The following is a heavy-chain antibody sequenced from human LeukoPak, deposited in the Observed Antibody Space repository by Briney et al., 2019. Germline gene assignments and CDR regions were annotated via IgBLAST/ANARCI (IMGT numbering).Heavy chain of an antibody. CDR3: ARGDYDILTGYMYYFDY. V-gene: IGHV4-59*01. CDR2: IYYSGST. D-gene: IGHD3-9*01. J-gene: IGHJ4*02. CDR1: GGSISSYY. Sequence: SETLSLTCTVSGGSISSYYWSWIRQPPGKGLEWIGYIYYSGSTNYNPSLKSRVTISVDTSKNQFSLKLSSVAAADTAVYYCARGDYDILTGYMYYFDYWGQGTLVTVSS.